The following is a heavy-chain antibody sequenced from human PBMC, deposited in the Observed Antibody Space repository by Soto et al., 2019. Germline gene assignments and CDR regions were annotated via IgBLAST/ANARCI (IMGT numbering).Heavy chain of an antibody. CDR3: ARTTDSSHLYFYGMDV. CDR2: VNSDGSTT. CDR1: GFTFIRYW. Sequence: EVQVVESGGGLVQPGGSLRLSCAASGFTFIRYWMHWVRQAPGKGLVWVSRVNSDGSTTHYADSVKGRFTISRDNAKNKVSLEMTSLRADDTAVYYCARTTDSSHLYFYGMDVWGQGTTVTVSS. J-gene: IGHJ6*02. V-gene: IGHV3-74*01. D-gene: IGHD5-18*01.